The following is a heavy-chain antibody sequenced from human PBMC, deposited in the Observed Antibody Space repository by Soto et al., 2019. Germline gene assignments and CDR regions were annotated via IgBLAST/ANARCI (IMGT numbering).Heavy chain of an antibody. Sequence: QVQLVQSGAEVKKPGASVKVSCKASGYTFTSYGISWVRQAPGQGLEWMGWISAYNGNTNYPQKLQGRVTMTTDTSTSTAYIELRSLRSDDTAVYYCARDHWGSGSYSMGYWGQGTLVTVSS. D-gene: IGHD1-26*01. CDR1: GYTFTSYG. CDR2: ISAYNGNT. V-gene: IGHV1-18*01. CDR3: ARDHWGSGSYSMGY. J-gene: IGHJ4*02.